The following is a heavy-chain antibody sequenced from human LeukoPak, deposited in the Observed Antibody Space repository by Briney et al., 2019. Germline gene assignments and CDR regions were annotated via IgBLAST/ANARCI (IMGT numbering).Heavy chain of an antibody. CDR2: IYTSGST. J-gene: IGHJ4*02. CDR1: GGSISSYY. CDR3: ARFTIFGVASRLGYFDY. Sequence: SETLSLTCTVSGGSISSYYWSWIRQPAGKGLEWIGRIYTSGSTNYNPSLKSRVTISVDTSKNQFSLKLSSVTAADTAVYYCARFTIFGVASRLGYFDYWGQGTLVTVSS. V-gene: IGHV4-4*07. D-gene: IGHD3-3*01.